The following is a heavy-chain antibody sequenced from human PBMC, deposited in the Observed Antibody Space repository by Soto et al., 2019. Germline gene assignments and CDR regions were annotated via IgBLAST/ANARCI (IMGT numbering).Heavy chain of an antibody. J-gene: IGHJ5*02. V-gene: IGHV4-31*03. D-gene: IGHD3-22*01. CDR1: GGSISSGGYY. CDR2: IYYSGST. Sequence: QVQLQESGPGLVKPSQTLSLTCTVSGGSISSGGYYWSWIRQHPGKGLEWIGYIYYSGSTYYNPSLMSRVTLSVDTSKRQLSLKLSSVTAADTAVYYCARARLIVVATGLFDPWGQGTLVTVSS. CDR3: ARARLIVVATGLFDP.